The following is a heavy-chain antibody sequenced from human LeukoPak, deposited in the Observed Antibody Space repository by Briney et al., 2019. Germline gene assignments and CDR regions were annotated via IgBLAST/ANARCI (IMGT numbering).Heavy chain of an antibody. J-gene: IGHJ4*02. CDR2: ISYDGSNK. V-gene: IGHV3-30*18. Sequence: PGRSLRLSCAASGFTSSSYGMHWVRQAPGKGLECVAVISYDGSNKYYADSVKGRFTISRDNSKNTLYLQMNSLRAEDTAVYYCAKDLDNWNDDYWGQGTLVTVSS. CDR1: GFTSSSYG. CDR3: AKDLDNWNDDY. D-gene: IGHD1-1*01.